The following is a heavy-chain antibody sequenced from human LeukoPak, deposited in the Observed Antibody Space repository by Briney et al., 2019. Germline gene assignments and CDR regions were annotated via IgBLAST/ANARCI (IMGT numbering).Heavy chain of an antibody. J-gene: IGHJ4*02. Sequence: SVKVSCKASGGTFSSYAISWVRQAPGQGLEWMGGIIPIFGTANYAQKFQGRVTITADESTSTAYMELSSLRSEDTAVYYCAREVNYYDSSGYYYVPYYFDYWGQGTLVTVSS. CDR3: AREVNYYDSSGYYYVPYYFDY. V-gene: IGHV1-69*13. CDR1: GGTFSSYA. CDR2: IIPIFGTA. D-gene: IGHD3-22*01.